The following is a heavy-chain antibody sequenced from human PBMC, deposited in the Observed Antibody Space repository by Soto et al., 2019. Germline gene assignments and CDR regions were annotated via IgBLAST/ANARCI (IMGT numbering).Heavy chain of an antibody. V-gene: IGHV4-4*02. CDR1: GGSFTSNNW. CDR3: ASRDPGTSVDY. D-gene: IGHD1-7*01. CDR2: IYRTGST. Sequence: VQLQESGPGLVKPSGTLSLTCAVSGGSFTSNNWWTWVRQPPGQGLEWIGEIYRTGSTNYNPSLKSRVTISLDKSENQFSLKVTSLTAADTAVYYCASRDPGTSVDYWGQGTLATVSS. J-gene: IGHJ4*02.